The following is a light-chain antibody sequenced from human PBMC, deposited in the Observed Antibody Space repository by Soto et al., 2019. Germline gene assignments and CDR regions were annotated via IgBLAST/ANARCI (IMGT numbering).Light chain of an antibody. V-gene: IGKV1-5*01. J-gene: IGKJ5*01. CDR3: HSRA. CDR2: DAS. CDR1: QTISRW. Sequence: DIQLTQTPSTLSVSVGDEVTITCRASQTISRWLAWYQQEPGRAPKLLIYDASTLESGVPSRFSGSGSETEFTLTISRLQPDDFATYFCHSRAFGQGTRLEI.